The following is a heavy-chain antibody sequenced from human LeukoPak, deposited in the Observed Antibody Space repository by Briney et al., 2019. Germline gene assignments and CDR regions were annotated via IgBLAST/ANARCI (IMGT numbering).Heavy chain of an antibody. D-gene: IGHD2-2*01. CDR1: GGSISSSNW. J-gene: IGHJ4*02. CDR2: IYHSGST. V-gene: IGHV4-4*02. CDR3: ARAELVVPAAIDY. Sequence: PSGTLSLTCAVSGGSISSSNWWSWVRQPPGKGLEWIGEIYHSGSTYYNPSLKSRVTISVDTSKNQFSLKLSSVTAADTAVYYCARAELVVPAAIDYWGQGTLVTVSS.